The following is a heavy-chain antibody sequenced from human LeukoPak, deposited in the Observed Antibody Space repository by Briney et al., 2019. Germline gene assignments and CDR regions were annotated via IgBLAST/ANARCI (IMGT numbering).Heavy chain of an antibody. Sequence: PGGSLRLSCAASGFTFSSYAMSWVRQAPGKGLEWVSAISGSGGSTYYADSVKGRFTISRDNSKNTLYLQMNSLRAEDTAVYYCAKEGVGPPPTDYGMDVWGQGTTVTVSS. CDR2: ISGSGGST. CDR3: AKEGVGPPPTDYGMDV. J-gene: IGHJ6*02. V-gene: IGHV3-23*01. D-gene: IGHD1-26*01. CDR1: GFTFSSYA.